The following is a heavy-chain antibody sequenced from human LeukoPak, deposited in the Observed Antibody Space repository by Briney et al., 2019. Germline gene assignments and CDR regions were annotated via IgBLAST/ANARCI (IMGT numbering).Heavy chain of an antibody. CDR1: GYSFPSYW. CDR2: IYPGDSDT. J-gene: IGHJ4*02. D-gene: IGHD3-22*01. V-gene: IGHV5-51*01. CDR3: ARSSTFYDSRGYTLPFDY. Sequence: GESLKISCEGSGYSFPSYWVAWVRQMPGKGLEWMGIIYPGDSDTRYSPSFQGQVTISAAKSFSTAYLQWSNLKASDTAMYYCARSSTFYDSRGYTLPFDYWGQGTLVTVSS.